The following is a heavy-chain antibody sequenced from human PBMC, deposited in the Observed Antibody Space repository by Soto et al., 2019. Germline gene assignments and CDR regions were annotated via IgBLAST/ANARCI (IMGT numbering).Heavy chain of an antibody. D-gene: IGHD2-21*02. CDR2: MNPNSGNT. J-gene: IGHJ6*03. V-gene: IGHV1-8*01. Sequence: ASVQVSCKASGYTFTSYDINWVRQATGQGLEWMGWMNPNSGNTGYAQKFQGRVTMTRNTSISTAYMELSSLRSEDTAVYYCARGAPQGDLAYYYYMDVWGKGATVTVSS. CDR3: ARGAPQGDLAYYYYMDV. CDR1: GYTFTSYD.